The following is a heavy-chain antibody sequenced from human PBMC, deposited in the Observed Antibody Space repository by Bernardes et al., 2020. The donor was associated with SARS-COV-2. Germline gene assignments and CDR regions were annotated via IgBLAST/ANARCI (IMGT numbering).Heavy chain of an antibody. J-gene: IGHJ5*02. Sequence: GVLRLSCAASGFTFKNYEMNWVRQAPGKGLEWVAYISSGATTIYYADSVKGRFTISRDNAKNSLYLQMNSLRAEDTAVYYCARDKYCSGITCYHNWFDPWGQGTLVTVSS. D-gene: IGHD2-15*01. CDR3: ARDKYCSGITCYHNWFDP. CDR1: GFTFKNYE. CDR2: ISSGATTI. V-gene: IGHV3-48*03.